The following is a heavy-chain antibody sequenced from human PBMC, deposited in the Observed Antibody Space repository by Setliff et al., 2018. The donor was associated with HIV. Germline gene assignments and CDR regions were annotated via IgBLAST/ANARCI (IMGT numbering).Heavy chain of an antibody. CDR3: AKVKVPTTDLYFLDY. CDR1: GFSFSNFA. J-gene: IGHJ4*02. D-gene: IGHD1-1*01. CDR2: ITYDGSRT. Sequence: PGGSLRLSCVASGFSFSNFAMHWVRQAPGKGLEWVSVITYDGSRTYYADSVKGRFTISRDNSKNTLYLQVNSLRPDDTALYYCAKVKVPTTDLYFLDYWGQGTPVTVSS. V-gene: IGHV3-30*01.